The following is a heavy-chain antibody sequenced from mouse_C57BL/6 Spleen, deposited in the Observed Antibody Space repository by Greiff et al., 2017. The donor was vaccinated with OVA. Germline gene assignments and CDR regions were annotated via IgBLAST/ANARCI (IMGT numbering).Heavy chain of an antibody. CDR3: ARSYSNYLYYFDY. CDR1: GYTFTSYW. D-gene: IGHD2-5*01. J-gene: IGHJ2*01. CDR2: IDPSDSYT. Sequence: QVQLKQPGAELVRPGTSVKLSCKASGYTFTSYWMHWVKQRPGQGLEWIGVIDPSDSYTNYNQKFKGKATLTVDTSSSTAYMQLSSLTSEDSAVYYCARSYSNYLYYFDYWGQGTTLTVSS. V-gene: IGHV1-59*01.